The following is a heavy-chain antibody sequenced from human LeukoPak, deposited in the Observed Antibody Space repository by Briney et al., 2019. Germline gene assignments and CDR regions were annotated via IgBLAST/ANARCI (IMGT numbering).Heavy chain of an antibody. J-gene: IGHJ3*02. V-gene: IGHV3-21*01. CDR3: ARDDGDSDAFDI. CDR2: ISSSSYI. D-gene: IGHD4-17*01. Sequence: RGSLRLSCAASGFTFSSYSMNRVRQAPGKGLEWVSSISSSSYIYYADSVKGRFTISRDNAKNSLYLQMNSLRAEDTAVYYCARDDGDSDAFDIWGQGTMVTVSS. CDR1: GFTFSSYS.